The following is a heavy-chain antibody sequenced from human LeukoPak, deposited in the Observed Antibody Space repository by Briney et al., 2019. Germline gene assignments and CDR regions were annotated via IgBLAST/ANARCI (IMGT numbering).Heavy chain of an antibody. CDR1: EFTFSTYW. D-gene: IGHD2-2*01. CDR3: ARDLFDCSSTSCPP. V-gene: IGHV3-7*01. J-gene: IGHJ3*01. CDR2: IKQDGSEK. Sequence: GGSLRLSCAASEFTFSTYWMTWVRQAPGKGLEWVADIKQDGSEKYYVDSVKGRFTISRQNAKKSLFLQMNSLRAEDTAVYYCARDLFDCSSTSCPPWGQGTMVTVPS.